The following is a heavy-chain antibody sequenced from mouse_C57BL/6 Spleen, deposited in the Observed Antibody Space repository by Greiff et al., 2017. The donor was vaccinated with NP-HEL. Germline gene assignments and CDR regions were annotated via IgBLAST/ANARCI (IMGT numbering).Heavy chain of an antibody. D-gene: IGHD1-1*01. Sequence: LVESGPELVKPGASVKISCKASGYAFSSSWMNWVKQRPGKGLEWIGRIYPGDGDTNYNGKFKGKATLTADKSSSTAYMQLSSLTSEDSAVYFCARYHITTVVPSRDYYAMDYWGQGTSVTVSS. J-gene: IGHJ4*01. V-gene: IGHV1-82*01. CDR1: GYAFSSSW. CDR2: IYPGDGDT. CDR3: ARYHITTVVPSRDYYAMDY.